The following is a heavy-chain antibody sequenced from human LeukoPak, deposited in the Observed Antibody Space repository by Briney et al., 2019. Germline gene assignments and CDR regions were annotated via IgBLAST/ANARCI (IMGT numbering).Heavy chain of an antibody. Sequence: SETLSLTCTVSGDSISSSGYYWGWIRQPPGKGLEWIGSIYYSGSTHYNPSLKSRVTISVDTSKNQFSLKLSSVAAADTAVYYCARDPTAAGKGAWFDPWGQGTLVTVSS. CDR2: IYYSGST. CDR3: ARDPTAAGKGAWFDP. CDR1: GDSISSSGYY. J-gene: IGHJ5*02. V-gene: IGHV4-39*02. D-gene: IGHD6-13*01.